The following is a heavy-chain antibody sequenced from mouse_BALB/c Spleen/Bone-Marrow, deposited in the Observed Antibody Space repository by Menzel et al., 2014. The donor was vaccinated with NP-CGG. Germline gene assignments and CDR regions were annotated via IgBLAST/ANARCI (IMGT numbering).Heavy chain of an antibody. CDR3: AKRGNYGYFDY. V-gene: IGHV2-5-1*01. Sequence: QVQLQQSGPSLVQPSQSLSITCTVSGFSLTSYGVHWVRQSPGKGLEWLGVIWRGGSTDYNAAFMSRLRINKDNSKSQVFFKMNSLQADDTAIYYCAKRGNYGYFDYWGQGTTLTVSS. CDR2: IWRGGST. CDR1: GFSLTSYG. D-gene: IGHD2-1*01. J-gene: IGHJ2*01.